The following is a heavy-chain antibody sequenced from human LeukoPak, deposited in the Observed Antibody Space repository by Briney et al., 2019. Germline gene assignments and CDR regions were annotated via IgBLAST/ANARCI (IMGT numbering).Heavy chain of an antibody. D-gene: IGHD3-3*01. CDR1: GFTFSSYA. Sequence: GGSLRLSCAASGFTFSSYAMHWVRQAPGKGLEWVAVISYDGSNKYYADSVKGRFTISRDNSKNTLYLQMNSLRAEDTAVYYCARREGFWSGYYYYYYMDVWGKGTTVTVSS. CDR2: ISYDGSNK. CDR3: ARREGFWSGYYYYYYMDV. V-gene: IGHV3-30*04. J-gene: IGHJ6*03.